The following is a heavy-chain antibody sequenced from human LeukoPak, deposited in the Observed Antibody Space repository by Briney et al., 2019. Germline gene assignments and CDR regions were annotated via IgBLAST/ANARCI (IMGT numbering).Heavy chain of an antibody. CDR3: ARHEYSGSYYGLSWFDP. CDR2: IYYSGST. V-gene: IGHV4-39*01. Sequence: SETLSLTCTVSGGSISSSGYYWGWIRQPPGKGLEWIASIYYSGSTYYNPSLTSRVTISVDTSKNQLSLKLSSLTAADTAVYYCARHEYSGSYYGLSWFDPWGQGTLVTVSS. D-gene: IGHD1-26*01. J-gene: IGHJ5*02. CDR1: GGSISSSGYY.